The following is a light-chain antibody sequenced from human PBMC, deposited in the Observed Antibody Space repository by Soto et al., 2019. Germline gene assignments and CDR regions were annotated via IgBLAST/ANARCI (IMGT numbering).Light chain of an antibody. CDR2: DVT. J-gene: IGLJ2*01. V-gene: IGLV2-14*01. Sequence: QSALTQPASVSGSPGQSITISCTGTSSDVGGYNYVSWYQQHPGRAPQLMIYDVTNRPSGVSNRFSGSKSGNTASLSISGLQAEDDADYYCSSFESNSVVFGGGTKLTVL. CDR3: SSFESNSVV. CDR1: SSDVGGYNY.